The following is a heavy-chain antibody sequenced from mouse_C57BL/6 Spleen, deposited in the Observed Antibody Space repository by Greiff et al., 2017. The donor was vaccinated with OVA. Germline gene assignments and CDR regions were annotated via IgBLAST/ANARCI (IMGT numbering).Heavy chain of an antibody. CDR2: INPNNGGT. CDR1: GYTFTDYY. J-gene: IGHJ1*03. CDR3: ALLNWYFDV. V-gene: IGHV1-26*01. D-gene: IGHD2-1*01. Sequence: EVQLQQSGPELVKPGASVKISCKASGYTFTDYYMNWVKQSHGKSLEWIGDINPNNGGTSYNQKFKGKATLTVDKSSSTAYMELRSLTSEDSAVYYCALLNWYFDVWGTGTTVTVSS.